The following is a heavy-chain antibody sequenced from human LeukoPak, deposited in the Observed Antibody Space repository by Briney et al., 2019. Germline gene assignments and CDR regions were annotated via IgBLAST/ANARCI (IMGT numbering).Heavy chain of an antibody. V-gene: IGHV3-53*01. J-gene: IGHJ4*02. CDR1: GLTVSTNY. D-gene: IGHD4-17*01. CDR2: IYADGRT. Sequence: PGGSLRPSCAASGLTVSTNYFSWVRQAPGKGLEWVSVIYADGRTYYADSVKGRFTISRDNSKNTLSLQMNRLRAEDTAVYYCARDPTSMVTMGDYWGQGTLVTVSS. CDR3: ARDPTSMVTMGDY.